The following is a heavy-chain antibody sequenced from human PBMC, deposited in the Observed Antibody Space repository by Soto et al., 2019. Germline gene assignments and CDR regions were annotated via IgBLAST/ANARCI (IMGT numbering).Heavy chain of an antibody. CDR2: IYHSGST. Sequence: QLQLQESGSGLVKPSQTLSLTCAVSGGSISSGGYSWSWIRQPPGKGLEWIGYIYHSGSTYYNPTLKSRAPISVDRCKNQFSLKLSSVTAADTAVYYCARGRSAMANYFDYWGQGTLVTVSS. CDR1: GGSISSGGYS. D-gene: IGHD2-2*01. CDR3: ARGRSAMANYFDY. J-gene: IGHJ4*02. V-gene: IGHV4-30-2*01.